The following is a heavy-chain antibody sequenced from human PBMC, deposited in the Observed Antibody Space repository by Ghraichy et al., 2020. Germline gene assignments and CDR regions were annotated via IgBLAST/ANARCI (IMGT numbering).Heavy chain of an antibody. V-gene: IGHV4-59*01. CDR1: GGSISSYY. J-gene: IGHJ4*02. Sequence: SETLSLTCTVSGGSISSYYWSWIRQPPGKGLEWIGYIYYSGSTNYNPSLKSRVTISVDTSKNQFSLKLSSVTAADTAVYYCAREMAYSSGWYDYWGQGTLVTVSS. CDR3: AREMAYSSGWYDY. CDR2: IYYSGST. D-gene: IGHD6-19*01.